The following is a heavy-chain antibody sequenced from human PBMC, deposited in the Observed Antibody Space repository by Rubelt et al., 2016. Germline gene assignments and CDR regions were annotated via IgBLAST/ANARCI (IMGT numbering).Heavy chain of an antibody. D-gene: IGHD6-13*01. Sequence: ADSVKGRFTISRDNAKNSLYLQMNSLRAEDTAVYYCARVRAAIAAAGPELDYWGQGTLVTVSS. J-gene: IGHJ4*02. V-gene: IGHV3-11*06. CDR3: ARVRAAIAAAGPELDY.